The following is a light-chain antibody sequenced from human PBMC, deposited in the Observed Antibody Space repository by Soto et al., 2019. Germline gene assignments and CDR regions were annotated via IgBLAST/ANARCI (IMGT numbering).Light chain of an antibody. CDR1: QSVSST. V-gene: IGKV3-15*01. J-gene: IGKJ5*01. CDR3: HTYGSWPL. CDR2: GAS. Sequence: EIGMTQYTATQPLSPGERATLSFWARQSVSSTLFWYQQNPGHAPRVFVYGASTSATGIPARFSGSGSGTEFTLTISGLHSEDFAVYYCHTYGSWPLFGQGTRLEIK.